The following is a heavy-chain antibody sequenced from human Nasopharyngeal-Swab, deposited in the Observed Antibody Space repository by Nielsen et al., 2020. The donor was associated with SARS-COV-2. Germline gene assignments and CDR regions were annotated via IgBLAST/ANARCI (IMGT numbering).Heavy chain of an antibody. V-gene: IGHV3-64D*06. Sequence: GESLKISCSASGFTFSSYAMHWVRQAPGKGLEYVSAISSNGGSTYYADSVKGRFTISRDNSKNTLYLQMSSLRAEDTAVYFCAKDLILGPPDYFDYWGRGTLVTVSS. CDR1: GFTFSSYA. CDR2: ISSNGGST. D-gene: IGHD1-26*01. J-gene: IGHJ4*02. CDR3: AKDLILGPPDYFDY.